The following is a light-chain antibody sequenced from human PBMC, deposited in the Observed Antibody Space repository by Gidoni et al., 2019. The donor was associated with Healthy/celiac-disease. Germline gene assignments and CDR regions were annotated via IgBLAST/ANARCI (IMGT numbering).Light chain of an antibody. CDR1: KLGDKY. CDR3: QAWDSSTYV. Sequence: SYELTQPSSVSVSPGQTASITCSGDKLGDKYASWYQQKPGRSPVLVIYQDNKRPSGIPERFSGSNSGNTATLTISGTQAMDEADYYCQAWDSSTYVFGTGTKVTVL. V-gene: IGLV3-1*01. CDR2: QDN. J-gene: IGLJ1*01.